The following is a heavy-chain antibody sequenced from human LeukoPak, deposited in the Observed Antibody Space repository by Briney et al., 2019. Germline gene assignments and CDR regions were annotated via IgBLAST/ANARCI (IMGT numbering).Heavy chain of an antibody. CDR2: INPNSGGT. CDR1: GYTFTSYG. J-gene: IGHJ4*02. V-gene: IGHV1-2*02. CDR3: ARSPGYDFWSGLTYFDY. Sequence: ASVKVSCKASGYTFTSYGINWVRQAPGQGLEWMGWINPNSGGTNYAQKFQGRVTMTRDTSISTAYMELSRLRSDDTAVYYCARSPGYDFWSGLTYFDYWGQGTLVTVSS. D-gene: IGHD3-3*01.